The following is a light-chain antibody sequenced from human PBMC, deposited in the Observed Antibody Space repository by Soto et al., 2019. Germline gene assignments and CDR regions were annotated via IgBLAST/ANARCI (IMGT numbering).Light chain of an antibody. Sequence: DIQLTQSPSFLSASVGDRVTITCRASQGISSYLAWYQQKPGKAPKLLIYAASTLQSGVPSRFSGSGSGTEFTLTISSLQPEDFATFYCQQYNSYPWTFGQGTKVDIK. CDR3: QQYNSYPWT. V-gene: IGKV1-9*01. CDR1: QGISSY. J-gene: IGKJ1*01. CDR2: AAS.